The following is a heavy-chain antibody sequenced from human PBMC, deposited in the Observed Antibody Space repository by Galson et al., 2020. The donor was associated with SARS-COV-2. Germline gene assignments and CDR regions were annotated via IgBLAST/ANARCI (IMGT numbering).Heavy chain of an antibody. CDR3: VRGGVYDYWSGYRSGIFDS. Sequence: SETLSLTCSVSGYSIRRGYYWGWIRQTPGQALAWVASIYHSGTTYSNPSLKSRATISVDTSKNQFSLRVIYVTAADSAMYYCVRGGVYDYWSGYRSGIFDSWGQGSLVTVSS. CDR2: IYHSGTT. CDR1: GYSIRRGYY. J-gene: IGHJ4*02. V-gene: IGHV4-38-2*02. D-gene: IGHD3-3*01.